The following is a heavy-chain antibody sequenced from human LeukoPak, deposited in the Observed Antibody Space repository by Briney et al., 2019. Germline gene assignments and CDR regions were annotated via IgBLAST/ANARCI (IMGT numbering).Heavy chain of an antibody. V-gene: IGHV1-2*06. D-gene: IGHD3-3*01. J-gene: IGHJ4*02. CDR1: GYTFTGYY. Sequence: ASVEVSCKASGYTFTGYYMHWVRQAPGQGLEWMGRINPNSGGTNYAQKFQGRVTMTRDTSISTAYMELSRLRSDDTAVYYCATIFGVVMSFFDYWGQGTLVTVSS. CDR2: INPNSGGT. CDR3: ATIFGVVMSFFDY.